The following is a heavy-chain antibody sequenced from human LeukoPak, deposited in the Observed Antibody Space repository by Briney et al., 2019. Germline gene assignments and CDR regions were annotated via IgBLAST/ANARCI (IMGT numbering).Heavy chain of an antibody. Sequence: ASVKVSCKASGYTFTSYGISWVRQAPGQGLEWMGWISAYNGNTNYAQKLQGRVTMTTDTSTSTAYMELRSLTSEDTAVYYCASVHLSGAFDIWGLGTMVTVSS. J-gene: IGHJ3*02. D-gene: IGHD6-6*01. V-gene: IGHV1-18*01. CDR2: ISAYNGNT. CDR1: GYTFTSYG. CDR3: ASVHLSGAFDI.